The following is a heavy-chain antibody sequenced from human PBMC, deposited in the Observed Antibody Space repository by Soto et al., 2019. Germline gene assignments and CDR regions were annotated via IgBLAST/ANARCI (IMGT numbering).Heavy chain of an antibody. V-gene: IGHV4-31*03. CDR2: INYNGIT. CDR1: GGSINIEGFH. J-gene: IGHJ6*02. Sequence: LSLTCNVSGGSINIEGFHWSWVRRHPGKGLEWMGYINYNGITYYNRSLRSRVTMSIDTSKNQFSLRLSSVAAADTAVYYCTRASYTSWSMGYYYYGMDVWGHGTTVTVSS. CDR3: TRASYTSWSMGYYYYGMDV. D-gene: IGHD3-3*01.